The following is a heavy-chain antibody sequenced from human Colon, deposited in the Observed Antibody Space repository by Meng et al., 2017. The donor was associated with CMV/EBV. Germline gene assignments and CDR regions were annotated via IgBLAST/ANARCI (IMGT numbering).Heavy chain of an antibody. Sequence: ASEYTFTDYYIHWVRQAPGQGLEWMGWINPNSGGTNYAQKFEGRVTMTRDTSISTAYMEMRRLTSDDTAVYYCARDWLGFKVWFGPWGQGTLVTVSS. CDR2: INPNSGGT. J-gene: IGHJ5*02. CDR1: EYTFTDYY. CDR3: ARDWLGFKVWFGP. V-gene: IGHV1-2*02. D-gene: IGHD3-3*01.